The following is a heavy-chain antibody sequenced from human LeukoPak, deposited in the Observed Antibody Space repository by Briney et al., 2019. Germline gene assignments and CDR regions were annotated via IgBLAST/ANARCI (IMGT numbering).Heavy chain of an antibody. J-gene: IGHJ6*02. CDR3: ARSPRDRLLYCGMDV. CDR1: GGSISSYY. D-gene: IGHD6-25*01. Sequence: SETLSLTCTVSGGSISSYYWSWIRQPPGKGLERIGYIYYSGSTNYNPSLKSRVTISVDTSKNQFSLKLSSVTAADTAVYYCARSPRDRLLYCGMDVWGQGTTVTVSS. CDR2: IYYSGST. V-gene: IGHV4-59*01.